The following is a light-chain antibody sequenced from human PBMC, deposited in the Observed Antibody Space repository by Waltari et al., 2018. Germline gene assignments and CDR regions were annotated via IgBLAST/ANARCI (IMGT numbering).Light chain of an antibody. CDR3: SSYTTSSTLV. CDR2: DLN. Sequence: QSALTQPASVSGSPGQSITISCTGSNSDIGGYNFFSWYQQHPGKAPKLMIYDLNKRPSGVSNRFSASKSGKTASLTISGLQAEDEANYYCSSYTTSSTLVFGGGTKVTVL. CDR1: NSDIGGYNF. V-gene: IGLV2-14*03. J-gene: IGLJ2*01.